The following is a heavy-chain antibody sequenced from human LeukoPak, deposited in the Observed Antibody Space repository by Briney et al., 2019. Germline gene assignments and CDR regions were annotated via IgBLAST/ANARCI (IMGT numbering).Heavy chain of an antibody. CDR1: GGAISSYY. Sequence: SETLSLTCTVSGGAISSYYWSWIRQPPGKGLEWIGYIYYSGSTNYNPSLKSRVTISVDTSKNQFSLKLSSVTAADTAVYYCARDRYYYDSSGSEYYFDYWGQGTLVTVSS. V-gene: IGHV4-59*12. CDR2: IYYSGST. CDR3: ARDRYYYDSSGSEYYFDY. D-gene: IGHD3-22*01. J-gene: IGHJ4*02.